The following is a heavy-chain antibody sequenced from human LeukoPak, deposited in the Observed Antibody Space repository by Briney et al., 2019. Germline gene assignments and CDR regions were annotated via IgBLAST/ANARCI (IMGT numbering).Heavy chain of an antibody. CDR2: ISSSGSTI. J-gene: IGHJ4*02. Sequence: GGSLRLSCAASGFTFSDYYMSWIRQAPGKGLEWVSYISSSGSTIYYADSVKGLFTISRDNSKNTLYLQMNSLRAEDTAVYYCATLVFDSSGYSYFDYWGPGTLVTVSS. V-gene: IGHV3-11*01. CDR3: ATLVFDSSGYSYFDY. CDR1: GFTFSDYY. D-gene: IGHD3-9*01.